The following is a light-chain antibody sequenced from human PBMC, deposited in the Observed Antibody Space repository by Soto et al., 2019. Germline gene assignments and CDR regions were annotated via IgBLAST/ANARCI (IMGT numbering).Light chain of an antibody. V-gene: IGKV3-11*01. J-gene: IGKJ5*01. CDR3: QQRSNWPPSIT. Sequence: EIVLTQSPATLSLSPGERATLSCRASQSVSSYLAWYQQKPGQAPRLLIYYASNRATGIPARFSGSGSGTDFTLTISSLEPEDFAVYYCQQRSNWPPSITFGQGTRLETK. CDR1: QSVSSY. CDR2: YAS.